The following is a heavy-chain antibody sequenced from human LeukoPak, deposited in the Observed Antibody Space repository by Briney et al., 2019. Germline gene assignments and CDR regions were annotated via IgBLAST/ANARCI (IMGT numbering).Heavy chain of an antibody. J-gene: IGHJ4*02. CDR1: GFTFSSYA. CDR3: AKGADDYVWAFDY. CDR2: IGNSGGTT. V-gene: IGHV3-23*01. D-gene: IGHD3-16*01. Sequence: GGSLRLSCAASGFTFSSYAITWVRQAPGKGLGWVSAIGNSGGTTYYADSVKGRFTISRDNSKNTLYLQMNSLRAEDTAVYYCAKGADDYVWAFDYWGQGTLVTVSS.